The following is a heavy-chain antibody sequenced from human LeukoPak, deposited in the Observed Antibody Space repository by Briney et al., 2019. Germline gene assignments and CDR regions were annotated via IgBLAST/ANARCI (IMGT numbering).Heavy chain of an antibody. CDR1: GFTFSSHW. J-gene: IGHJ5*02. V-gene: IGHV3-74*03. CDR2: INGDGSNT. CDR3: ARGGYSSSWYTWFDP. D-gene: IGHD6-13*01. Sequence: GGSLRLSCAASGFTFSSHWMHWVRQAPGKGLVWVSRINGDGSNTTYADSVKGRFTISRDNAKNSLYLQMNSLRAEDTAVYYCARGGYSSSWYTWFDPWGQGTLVTVSS.